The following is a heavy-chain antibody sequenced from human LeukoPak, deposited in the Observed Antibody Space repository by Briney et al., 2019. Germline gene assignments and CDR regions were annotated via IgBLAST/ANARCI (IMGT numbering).Heavy chain of an antibody. CDR2: ICSSSCNI. D-gene: IGHD6-19*01. CDR1: GFVFSTYY. CDR3: AREHSFGWHTFDY. J-gene: IGHJ4*02. V-gene: IGHV3-21*01. Sequence: PGGSLRLSCAASGFVFSTYYRNWVRQAPGKGLEWVSSICSSSCNIFNSDLVKGRFTISRENDKNSLYLHMNRRTAEDTAVYYCAREHSFGWHTFDYWGQGTLVTVSS.